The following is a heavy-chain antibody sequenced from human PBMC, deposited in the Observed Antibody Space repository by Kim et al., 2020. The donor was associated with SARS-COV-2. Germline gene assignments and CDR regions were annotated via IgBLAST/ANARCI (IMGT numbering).Heavy chain of an antibody. CDR3: ARDRSIGFLYFQH. Sequence: ADPTKSRATISRDNTTNTLYRKLNSLRAEDTAVYYCARDRSIGFLYFQHWGQGTLVTVSS. J-gene: IGHJ1*01. D-gene: IGHD2-15*01. V-gene: IGHV3-33*02.